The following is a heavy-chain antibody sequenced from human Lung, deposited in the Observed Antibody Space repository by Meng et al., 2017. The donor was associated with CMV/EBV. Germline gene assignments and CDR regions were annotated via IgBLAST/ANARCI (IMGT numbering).Heavy chain of an antibody. CDR3: AKAGGFHPTGY. CDR2: ISSSSSYI. J-gene: IGHJ4*02. V-gene: IGHV3-21*01. CDR1: GFTFSSYS. D-gene: IGHD5-12*01. Sequence: GESXKISCAASGFTFSSYSMNWVRQAPGKGLEWVSSISSSSSYISYADSVKGRFTISRDNAKNSLYLQMNSLRAVDTAVYYCAKAGGFHPTGYWGQGTLVTVSS.